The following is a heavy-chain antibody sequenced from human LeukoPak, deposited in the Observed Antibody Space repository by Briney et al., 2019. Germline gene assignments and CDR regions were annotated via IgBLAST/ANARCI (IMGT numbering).Heavy chain of an antibody. CDR2: ISSSGSTI. V-gene: IGHV3-48*03. CDR1: GFTFSSYE. D-gene: IGHD3-16*01. Sequence: GGSLRLSCAASGFTFSSYEMNWVRQAPGKGLEWVSYISSSGSTIYYADSVKGRFTISRDNAKNSLYLQMNSLRAEDTAVYYCARDVYYDYVWGSSGYWGQGTLVTVSS. CDR3: ARDVYYDYVWGSSGY. J-gene: IGHJ4*02.